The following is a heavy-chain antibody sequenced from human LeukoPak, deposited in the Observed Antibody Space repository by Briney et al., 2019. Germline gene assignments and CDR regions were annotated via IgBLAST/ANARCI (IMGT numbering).Heavy chain of an antibody. D-gene: IGHD3-10*01. CDR2: IHYSGSA. Sequence: SETLSLTCAVSGGSISSFYWSWVRQPPGKGLEWIGNIHYSGSAYYNPSLRSRVTISVDTSKTQFSLRLTSVTAADTAVYYCARDTWKAYFDSGTYQTTYYGMDFWGQGTTVTVSS. CDR1: GGSISSFY. J-gene: IGHJ6*02. V-gene: IGHV4-59*01. CDR3: ARDTWKAYFDSGTYQTTYYGMDF.